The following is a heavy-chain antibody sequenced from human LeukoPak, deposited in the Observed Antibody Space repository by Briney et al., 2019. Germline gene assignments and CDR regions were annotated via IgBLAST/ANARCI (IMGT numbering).Heavy chain of an antibody. CDR3: AGEGVGVTMAH. J-gene: IGHJ4*02. Sequence: QTLSLTCALSGDSVSSKNAAWNSISQSPSRGLEWPGRTYYRSKRYNDYAVSVKGRIPINADTSKTQFSLQLNSVTPEDTAVYYCAGEGVGVTMAHWGQGTLATVSS. CDR2: TYYRSKRYN. V-gene: IGHV6-1*01. CDR1: GDSVSSKNAA. D-gene: IGHD1-26*01.